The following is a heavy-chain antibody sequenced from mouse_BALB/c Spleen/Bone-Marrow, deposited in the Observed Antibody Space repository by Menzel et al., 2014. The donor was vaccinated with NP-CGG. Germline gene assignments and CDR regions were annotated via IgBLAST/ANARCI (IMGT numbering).Heavy chain of an antibody. Sequence: EVKLMESGGGLVKLGGSLKLSCAASGFTFSSYYMSWVRQTPEKRLELVAAINSNGGSTYYPDIVKGRFTISRDNAKNTLYLQMSSLKSEDTALYYCARRGWDGYFDYWGQGTTLTVSS. CDR2: INSNGGST. D-gene: IGHD4-1*01. J-gene: IGHJ2*01. V-gene: IGHV5-6-2*01. CDR1: GFTFSSYY. CDR3: ARRGWDGYFDY.